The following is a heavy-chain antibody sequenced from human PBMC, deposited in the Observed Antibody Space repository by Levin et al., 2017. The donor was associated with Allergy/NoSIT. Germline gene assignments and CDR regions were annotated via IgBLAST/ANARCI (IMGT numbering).Heavy chain of an antibody. CDR1: AFTFSSYW. CDR3: VRDWIGPFDH. J-gene: IGHJ4*02. CDR2: IKEDGSEI. Sequence: TGGSLRLSCAPSAFTFSSYWMTWVRQAPGKGLEWVANIKEDGSEIYYVDSVKGRFTISRDNAKNSVFLQMNSLSIEDTAVYYCVRDWIGPFDHWGQGTLVTVSS. V-gene: IGHV3-7*01. D-gene: IGHD1-1*01.